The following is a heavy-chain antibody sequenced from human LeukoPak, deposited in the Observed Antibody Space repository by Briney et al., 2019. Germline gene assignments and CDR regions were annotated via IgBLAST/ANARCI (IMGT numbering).Heavy chain of an antibody. CDR1: GYTFSGYY. CDR2: INPNSGGT. J-gene: IGHJ4*02. Sequence: GASVRVSCKASGYTFSGYYMHWVRQAPGQGLEWMGWINPNSGGTNYAQKFQGRVTMNRDTSTSTAYMELSSLRSEDTAVYYCARLRYDSSGYPGGYWGQGTLVTVSS. D-gene: IGHD3-22*01. V-gene: IGHV1-2*02. CDR3: ARLRYDSSGYPGGY.